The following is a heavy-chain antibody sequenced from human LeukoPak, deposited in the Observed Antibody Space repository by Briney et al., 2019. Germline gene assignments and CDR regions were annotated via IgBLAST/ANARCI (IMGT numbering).Heavy chain of an antibody. Sequence: PSETLSLTCAVYGGSFSGYYWSWIRQPPGKGLEWIGEINHSGSTNYNPSLKSRVTISVDTSKNQFSLKLSSVTAADTAVYYCARGGGGIERSWYLFFGYWGQGTLVTVS. V-gene: IGHV4-34*01. CDR3: ARGGGGIERSWYLFFGY. J-gene: IGHJ4*02. D-gene: IGHD6-13*01. CDR2: INHSGST. CDR1: GGSFSGYY.